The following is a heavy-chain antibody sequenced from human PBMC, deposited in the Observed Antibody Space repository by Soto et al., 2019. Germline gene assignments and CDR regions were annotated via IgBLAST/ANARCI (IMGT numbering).Heavy chain of an antibody. D-gene: IGHD2-15*01. J-gene: IGHJ4*02. CDR3: ARGGGSLNF. CDR1: GFTFSESS. V-gene: IGHV3-21*01. Sequence: LVESGGGLVKPGGSLRLSCAASGFTFSESSLNWVRQAPGKGLEWVSSINARSTHIFYADSGKGRFTISRDNAKNSLFLQMDNLTAEGTAVYYCARGGGSLNFWGQGTLVTVSS. CDR2: INARSTHI.